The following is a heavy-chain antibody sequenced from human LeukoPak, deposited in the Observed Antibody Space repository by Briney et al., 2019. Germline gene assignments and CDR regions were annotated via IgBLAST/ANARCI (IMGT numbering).Heavy chain of an antibody. CDR2: MNPNSGNT. CDR1: GYTFTSYD. CDR3: ASQLEYSSLLGSYYYYGMDV. D-gene: IGHD6-6*01. J-gene: IGHJ6*02. V-gene: IGHV1-8*01. Sequence: ASVKVSCKASGYTFTSYDINWVRQATGQGLEWMGWMNPNSGNTGYAQKFQGRVTMTRNTSISTAYMELSSLRSEDTAVYYCASQLEYSSLLGSYYYYGMDVWGQGTTVTVSS.